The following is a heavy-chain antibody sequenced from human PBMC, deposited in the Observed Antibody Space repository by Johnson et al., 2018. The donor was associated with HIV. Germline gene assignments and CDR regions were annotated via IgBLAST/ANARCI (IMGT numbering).Heavy chain of an antibody. J-gene: IGHJ3*02. CDR1: GFTFDDYA. CDR3: ARETRGSSWLDAFDI. CDR2: ISSSGSTI. D-gene: IGHD6-13*01. Sequence: VQLVESGGGVVRPGGSLRLSCAASGFTFDDYAMHWVRQAPGKGLEWVSYISSSGSTIYYADSVKGRFTISRDNAKNSLYLQMNSLRAEDTAVYYCARETRGSSWLDAFDIWGQGTMVTVSS. V-gene: IGHV3-48*03.